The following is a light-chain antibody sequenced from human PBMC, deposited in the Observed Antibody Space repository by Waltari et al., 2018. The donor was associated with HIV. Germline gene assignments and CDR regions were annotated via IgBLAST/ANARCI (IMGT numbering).Light chain of an antibody. CDR1: QDITNY. Sequence: DVQMTQSPPSLSASVGDRVIITCRASQDITNYLAWYQQKPGKAPALLIYGASTLKSGVPPRFSGSGSGTDFTLTISGLRPKDAAIYYCQKYDSAPWTFGQGTKVDI. J-gene: IGKJ1*01. CDR3: QKYDSAPWT. V-gene: IGKV1-27*01. CDR2: GAS.